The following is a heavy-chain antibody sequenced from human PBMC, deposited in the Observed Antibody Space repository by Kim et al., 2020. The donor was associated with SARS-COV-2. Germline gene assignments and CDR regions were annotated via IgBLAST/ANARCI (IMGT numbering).Heavy chain of an antibody. V-gene: IGHV4-59*01. J-gene: IGHJ4*02. Sequence: SETLSLTCTVSGGSISSYYWSWIRQPPGKGLEWIGYIYYSGSTNYNPSLKSRVTISVDTSKNQFSLKLSSVTAADTAVYYCVENYYDSSGPRESWGQGTL. CDR1: GGSISSYY. CDR3: VENYYDSSGPRES. CDR2: IYYSGST. D-gene: IGHD3-22*01.